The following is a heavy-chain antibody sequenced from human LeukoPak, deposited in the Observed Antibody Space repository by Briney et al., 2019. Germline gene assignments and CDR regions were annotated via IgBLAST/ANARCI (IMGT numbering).Heavy chain of an antibody. CDR2: IIPIFGTA. CDR1: GGTFSSYA. J-gene: IGHJ5*02. V-gene: IGHV1-69*05. Sequence: SVKVSCKASGGTFSSYAISWLRQAPGQGLEWMGRIIPIFGTANYAQKFQGRVTITTDESTSTAYMELSSLRSEDTAVYYCARDPYGDYSFSNWFDPWGQGTLVTVSS. D-gene: IGHD4-17*01. CDR3: ARDPYGDYSFSNWFDP.